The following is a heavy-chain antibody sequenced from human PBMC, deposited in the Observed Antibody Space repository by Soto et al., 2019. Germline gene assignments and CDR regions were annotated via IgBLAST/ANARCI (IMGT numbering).Heavy chain of an antibody. CDR2: ISAYNGNT. Sequence: QVQLVQSGAEVKKPGASVKVSCKASGYTFTSYDISWMRQAPGQGLEWMGWISAYNGNTNYAQKLQGRVTMTTDTSTSTAYMELRSLRSDDTAVYYCAREPMGYGSGSYSRVGWSDPWGQGTLVTVSS. CDR1: GYTFTSYD. D-gene: IGHD3-10*01. CDR3: AREPMGYGSGSYSRVGWSDP. V-gene: IGHV1-18*01. J-gene: IGHJ5*02.